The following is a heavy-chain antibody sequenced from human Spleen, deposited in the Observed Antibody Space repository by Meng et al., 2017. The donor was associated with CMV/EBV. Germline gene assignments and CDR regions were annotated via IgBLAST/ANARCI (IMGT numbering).Heavy chain of an antibody. CDR2: ISGSGGST. D-gene: IGHD1-26*01. V-gene: IGHV3-23*01. Sequence: GESLKISCAASGFTFSSYSMSWVRQAPGKGLEWVSAISGSGGSTYYADSVKGRFTISRDNSKNTLYLQMNSLRAEDTAVYYCAKDEGATGLEDFDYWGQGTLVTVSS. CDR3: AKDEGATGLEDFDY. J-gene: IGHJ4*02. CDR1: GFTFSSYS.